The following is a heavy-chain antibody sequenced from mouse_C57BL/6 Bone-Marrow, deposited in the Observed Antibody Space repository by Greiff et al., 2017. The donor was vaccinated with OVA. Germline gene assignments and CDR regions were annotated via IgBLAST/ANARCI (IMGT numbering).Heavy chain of an antibody. J-gene: IGHJ3*01. CDR2: IYPGSGNT. CDR1: GYSFTSYY. CDR3: ARGLYDYDWFAY. Sequence: QVQLQQSGPELVKPGASVKISCKASGYSFTSYYIHWVKQRPGQGLEWIGWIYPGSGNTKYNEKFKGKATLTADTSSSTAYMQLSSLTSEDSAVYYCARGLYDYDWFAYWGQGTLVTVSA. D-gene: IGHD2-4*01. V-gene: IGHV1-66*01.